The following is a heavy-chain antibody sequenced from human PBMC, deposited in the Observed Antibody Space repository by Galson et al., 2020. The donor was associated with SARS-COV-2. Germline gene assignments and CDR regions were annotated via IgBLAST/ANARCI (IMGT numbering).Heavy chain of an antibody. CDR1: GGSISSGGYY. V-gene: IGHV4-31*03. CDR2: IYYSGST. J-gene: IGHJ3*02. CDR3: ARDAGHYDILTGYYNGGGDAFDI. Sequence: SETLSLTCTVSGGSISSGGYYWSWIRQHPGKGLEWIGYIYYSGSTYYNPSLKSRVTISVDTSKNQFSLKLSSVTAADTAVYYCARDAGHYDILTGYYNGGGDAFDIWGQGTMVTVSS. D-gene: IGHD3-9*01.